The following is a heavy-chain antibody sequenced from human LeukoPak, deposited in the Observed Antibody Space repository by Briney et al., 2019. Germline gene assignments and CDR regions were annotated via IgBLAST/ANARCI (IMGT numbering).Heavy chain of an antibody. CDR2: INHSGST. Sequence: PSETLSLTCAVYGGSFSGYYWSWIRQPPGKGLEWIGEINHSGSTNYNPSLKSRVTISVDTSKNQFSLKLSSVTAADTAVYYCARGAYRAVAGTDYSDYWGQGTLVTVSS. CDR3: ARGAYRAVAGTDYSDY. V-gene: IGHV4-34*01. CDR1: GGSFSGYY. J-gene: IGHJ4*02. D-gene: IGHD6-19*01.